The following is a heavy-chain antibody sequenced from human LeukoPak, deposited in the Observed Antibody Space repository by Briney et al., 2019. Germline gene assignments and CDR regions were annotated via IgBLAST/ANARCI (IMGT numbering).Heavy chain of an antibody. V-gene: IGHV3-30*18. Sequence: GGSLRLSCAASGFTFSSYGMHWVRQAPGKGLEWVAVISYDGSNKYYADSVKGRFTISRDNSKNTLYLQMNSLRAEDTAVYYCAKDFDGDYYFDYWSQGTLVTVSS. CDR2: ISYDGSNK. J-gene: IGHJ4*02. CDR3: AKDFDGDYYFDY. D-gene: IGHD4-17*01. CDR1: GFTFSSYG.